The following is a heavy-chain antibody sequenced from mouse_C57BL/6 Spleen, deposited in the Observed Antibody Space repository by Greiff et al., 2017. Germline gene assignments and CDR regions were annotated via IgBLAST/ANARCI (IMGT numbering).Heavy chain of an antibody. CDR1: GFNIKDYY. J-gene: IGHJ1*03. CDR2: LDPEDGET. D-gene: IGHD1-1*01. CDR3: AKIDDGSSYGDFDV. V-gene: IGHV14-2*01. Sequence: EVKLQESGAELVKPGASVKLSCTASGFNIKDYYMHWVKQRTEQGLEWIGRLDPEDGETKYAPKFQGKATITADTSSNTAYLQLSSLTSEDTAVYYWAKIDDGSSYGDFDVWGTGTTVTVAA.